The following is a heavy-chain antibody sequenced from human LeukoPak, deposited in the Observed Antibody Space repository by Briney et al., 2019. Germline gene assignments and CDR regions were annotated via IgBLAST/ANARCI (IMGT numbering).Heavy chain of an antibody. CDR3: ARRGVIAVAGTEV. V-gene: IGHV4-34*01. CDR1: GGSFSGYY. D-gene: IGHD6-19*01. J-gene: IGHJ4*02. CDR2: INHSGST. Sequence: SETLSLTCAVYGGSFSGYYWSWIRQPPGKGLEWIGEINHSGSTNYNPSLKSRVTISVDKSKNQFSLKLSSVTAADTAVYYCARRGVIAVAGTEVWGQGTLVTVSS.